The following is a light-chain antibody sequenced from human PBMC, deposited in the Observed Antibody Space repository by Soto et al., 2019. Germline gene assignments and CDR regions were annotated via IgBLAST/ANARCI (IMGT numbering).Light chain of an antibody. J-gene: IGLJ3*02. CDR2: EVT. CDR1: SNDVGSYDY. V-gene: IGLV2-14*01. Sequence: QSVLTQPASVSGSPGQSLTISCTGTSNDVGSYDYVSWYQNYPGKAPKLMIYEVTKRPSGVSSRFSGSKSGNTASLTISGLQAEDGADYYCSSHTSINTLVFGGGTKVTVL. CDR3: SSHTSINTLV.